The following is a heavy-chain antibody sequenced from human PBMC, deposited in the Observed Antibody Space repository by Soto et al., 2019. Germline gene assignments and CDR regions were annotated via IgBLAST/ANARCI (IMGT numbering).Heavy chain of an antibody. V-gene: IGHV3-53*04. Sequence: EVQLVESGGGLVQPGGSLRLSCAASGFTVSSNYMSWVRQAPGKGLEWVSVIYSGGSTYYADSVKGRFTISRHNSKNTLYLQMNSLRAEDTAVYYCARVVFSRVAVVRKDDAFDIWGQGTMVTVSS. CDR1: GFTVSSNY. CDR3: ARVVFSRVAVVRKDDAFDI. CDR2: IYSGGST. D-gene: IGHD2-21*01. J-gene: IGHJ3*02.